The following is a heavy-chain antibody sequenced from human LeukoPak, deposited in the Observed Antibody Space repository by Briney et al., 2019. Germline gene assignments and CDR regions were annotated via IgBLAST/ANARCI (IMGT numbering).Heavy chain of an antibody. Sequence: PSETLSLTCAVSGGSISGGGYSWSWIRQPPGKGLEWIGYIFDSGNTYYNPSLKSRVTISVDRSKNQFSLKLSSVTAADTAVYYCARGYDVLTSHDYFDYWGQGTLVTVSS. J-gene: IGHJ4*02. V-gene: IGHV4-30-2*01. CDR1: GGSISGGGYS. CDR3: ARGYDVLTSHDYFDY. CDR2: IFDSGNT. D-gene: IGHD3-9*01.